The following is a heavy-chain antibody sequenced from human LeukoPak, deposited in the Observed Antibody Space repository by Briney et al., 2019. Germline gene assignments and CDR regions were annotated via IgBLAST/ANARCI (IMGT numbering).Heavy chain of an antibody. J-gene: IGHJ4*02. D-gene: IGHD4-23*01. CDR3: TTELYGGPDH. CDR2: IKSKTAGGAT. V-gene: IGHV3-15*01. CDR1: GFTFSSYA. Sequence: GGSLRLSCAASGFTFSSYAMSWVRQAPGKGLEWIGRIKSKTAGGATDYAAPVKGRFTVSRDDSKNTLYLQMTSLKIEDTGVYYCTTELYGGPDHWGQGTLVTVSS.